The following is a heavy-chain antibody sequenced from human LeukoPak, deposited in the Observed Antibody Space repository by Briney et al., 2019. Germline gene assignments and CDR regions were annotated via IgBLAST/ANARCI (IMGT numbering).Heavy chain of an antibody. V-gene: IGHV3-66*01. Sequence: PGGSLRLSCAASGFTVSSNYMSWVRQAPGKGLKWVSVIYSGGSTYYADSVKGRFAISRDNPKNTVYLQMNSLRAEDTAVYYCASNGYSSNWYDYWGQGTLVTVSS. CDR3: ASNGYSSNWYDY. CDR2: IYSGGST. D-gene: IGHD6-13*01. J-gene: IGHJ5*01. CDR1: GFTVSSNY.